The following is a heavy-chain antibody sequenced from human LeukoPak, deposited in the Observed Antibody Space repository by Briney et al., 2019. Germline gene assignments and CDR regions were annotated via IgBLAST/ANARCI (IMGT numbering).Heavy chain of an antibody. CDR1: GGSISSYY. CDR2: IYCSGST. J-gene: IGHJ4*02. V-gene: IGHV4-59*01. D-gene: IGHD3-10*01. CDR3: ARVYYGSGSYYGPIDY. Sequence: KPSETLSLTCTVSGGSISSYYWSWIRQPPGKGLEWIGYIYCSGSTNYNPSLKSRVTISVDTSKNQFSLKLSSVTAADTAVYYCARVYYGSGSYYGPIDYWGQGTLVTVSS.